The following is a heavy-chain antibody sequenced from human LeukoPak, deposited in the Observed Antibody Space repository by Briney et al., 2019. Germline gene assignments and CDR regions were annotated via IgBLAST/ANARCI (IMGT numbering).Heavy chain of an antibody. J-gene: IGHJ4*02. CDR1: GGSISNYY. CDR2: IYYSGST. V-gene: IGHV4-59*01. CDR3: AKGRYSYEC. Sequence: SETLSLTCTVSGGSISNYYWSWIRQPPGKGLEWIGYIYYSGSTKYNPSLKSRVTISVDTSKNQFSLKLRSVTAADTAVYYCAKGRYSYECWGQGTLVTVSS. D-gene: IGHD5-18*01.